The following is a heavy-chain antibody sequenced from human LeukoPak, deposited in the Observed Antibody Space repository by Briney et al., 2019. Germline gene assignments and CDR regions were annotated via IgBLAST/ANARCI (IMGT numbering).Heavy chain of an antibody. Sequence: PGGSLRLSCGASGFTVSTNYMSWVRQAPGKGLEWVSIIYSGGSTYYADSVKGRFTISRDNSKNTLYLQMNSLRAEDTAVYYCVKDLTGSFSFDYWGQGTLVTVSS. CDR1: GFTVSTNY. D-gene: IGHD1-26*01. CDR3: VKDLTGSFSFDY. CDR2: IYSGGST. V-gene: IGHV3-66*01. J-gene: IGHJ4*02.